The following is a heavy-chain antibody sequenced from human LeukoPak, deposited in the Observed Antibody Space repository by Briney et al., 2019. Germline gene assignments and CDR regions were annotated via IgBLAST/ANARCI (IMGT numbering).Heavy chain of an antibody. V-gene: IGHV3-23*01. Sequence: GGSLRLSGTASGLTFSTYGLSWVRQTPGKGLEWLSAISATGSTTYYADSVRGRFTISRDNSKNTLYLQMNSLRVEDTAVYYCAKDSQSVAFFLDDAFDLWGQGTIVTVSA. CDR3: AKDSQSVAFFLDDAFDL. D-gene: IGHD2/OR15-2a*01. CDR2: ISATGSTT. CDR1: GLTFSTYG. J-gene: IGHJ3*01.